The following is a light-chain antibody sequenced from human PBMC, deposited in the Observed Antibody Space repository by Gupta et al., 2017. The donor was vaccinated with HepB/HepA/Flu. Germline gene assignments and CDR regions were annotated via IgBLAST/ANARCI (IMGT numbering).Light chain of an antibody. CDR3: QQRSNGPYT. CDR1: QSVSSY. Sequence: EIVLTQSPATLSLSPGERATLSCRASQSVSSYLAWSQQKPGQAPRLLIYDASNRATGIPARFSGSGSGTDFTRTISSLEPEDFAVDYCQQRSNGPYTLGQGTKLEIK. CDR2: DAS. J-gene: IGKJ2*01. V-gene: IGKV3-11*01.